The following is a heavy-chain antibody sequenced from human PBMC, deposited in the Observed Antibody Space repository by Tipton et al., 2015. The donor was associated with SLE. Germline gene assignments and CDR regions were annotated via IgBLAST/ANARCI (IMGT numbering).Heavy chain of an antibody. J-gene: IGHJ4*02. Sequence: QLVQSGGGLVQPGGSLRLSCAASGFTVSSNYMSWVRQAPGKGLEWVSVIYSGGSTYYADSVKGRFTISRHNSKNTLYLQMNSLRAEDTAVYYCARGPVSGRRYFDFWGQGTLVTVSS. V-gene: IGHV3-53*04. CDR1: GFTVSSNY. D-gene: IGHD6-19*01. CDR2: IYSGGST. CDR3: ARGPVSGRRYFDF.